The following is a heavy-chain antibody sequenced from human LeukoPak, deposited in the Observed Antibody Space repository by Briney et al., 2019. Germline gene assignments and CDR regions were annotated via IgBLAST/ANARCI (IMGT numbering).Heavy chain of an antibody. Sequence: ASVKVSCRASGYTFTSYYMHWVRQAPGQGLEWMGIINPSGGSTSYAQKFQGRVTMTRDTSTSTVYMELSSLRSEDTAVYYCARDTAMGYFQHWGQGTLVTVSS. CDR2: INPSGGST. V-gene: IGHV1-46*03. CDR1: GYTFTSYY. J-gene: IGHJ1*01. D-gene: IGHD5-18*01. CDR3: ARDTAMGYFQH.